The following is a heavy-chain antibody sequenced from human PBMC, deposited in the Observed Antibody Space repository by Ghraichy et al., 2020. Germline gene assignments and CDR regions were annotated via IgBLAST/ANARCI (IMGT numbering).Heavy chain of an antibody. CDR3: AREGSYYDFWSGSVNWFDP. Sequence: SQTLSLTCAISGDSVSSNSAAWNWIRQSPSRGLEWLGRTYYRSKWYNDYAVSVKSRITINPDTSKNQFSLQLNSVTPEDTAVYYCAREGSYYDFWSGSVNWFDPWGQGTLVNVSS. CDR2: TYYRSKWYN. J-gene: IGHJ5*02. V-gene: IGHV6-1*01. CDR1: GDSVSSNSAA. D-gene: IGHD3-3*01.